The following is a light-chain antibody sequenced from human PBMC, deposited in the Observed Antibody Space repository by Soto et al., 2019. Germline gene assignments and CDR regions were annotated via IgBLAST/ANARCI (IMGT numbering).Light chain of an antibody. J-gene: IGKJ4*01. Sequence: DIQMTQSPSSLSASVVDIVTITCRASQSISTYLNWYHQKPGKAPKLLIYAASSLQSGVPLRFSGSGSGTDFTLTISSLQPEDFATYYCQQSYSTPLTFGGGTKVDIK. CDR1: QSISTY. CDR3: QQSYSTPLT. CDR2: AAS. V-gene: IGKV1-39*01.